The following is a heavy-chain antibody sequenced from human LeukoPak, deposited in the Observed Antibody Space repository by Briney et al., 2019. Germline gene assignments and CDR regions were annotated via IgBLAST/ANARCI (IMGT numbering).Heavy chain of an antibody. Sequence: SENLSLTCTVSGGSISSYYWSWIRQPAGKGLEWIGRIYTSGSTNYNPSLKSRVTMSVDTSKNQFSLKLSSVTAADTAVYYCARFMYSGSSDAFDIWGQGTMVTVSS. J-gene: IGHJ3*02. CDR2: IYTSGST. CDR1: GGSISSYY. CDR3: ARFMYSGSSDAFDI. D-gene: IGHD1-26*01. V-gene: IGHV4-4*07.